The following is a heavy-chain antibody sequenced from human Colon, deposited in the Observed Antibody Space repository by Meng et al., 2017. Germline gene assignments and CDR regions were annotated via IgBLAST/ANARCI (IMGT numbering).Heavy chain of an antibody. V-gene: IGHV4-39*07. CDR1: GGSISSSSYY. Sequence: SETLSLTCTVSGGSISSSSYYWGWIRQPPGKGLEWIGSIYYSGSTYYNPSLESRVTISVDTSKNQFSLKLSSVTAADTAVYYCSAGTSNRDYWGQGTLVTVSS. J-gene: IGHJ4*02. CDR3: SAGTSNRDY. D-gene: IGHD6-13*01. CDR2: IYYSGST.